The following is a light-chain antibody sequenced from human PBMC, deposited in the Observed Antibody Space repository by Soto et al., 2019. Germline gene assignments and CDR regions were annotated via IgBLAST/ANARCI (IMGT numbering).Light chain of an antibody. Sequence: DIQMTQSPSTLXASVGXXVTXTXRXSQSXSTWLAWYQQKPGKAPKLLIYKASNLEGGVPSRFSGSGSGTEFTITISSLQADDFATYYCQQYNTYPLTFGGGTTVEIK. V-gene: IGKV1-5*03. CDR1: QSXSTW. CDR2: KAS. CDR3: QQYNTYPLT. J-gene: IGKJ4*01.